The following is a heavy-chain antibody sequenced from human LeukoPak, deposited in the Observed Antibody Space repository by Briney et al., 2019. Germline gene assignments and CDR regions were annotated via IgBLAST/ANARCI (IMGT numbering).Heavy chain of an antibody. CDR2: IYPCDSDT. CDR3: ARHSPTAIAAAALDLNGIDP. V-gene: IGHV5-51*01. D-gene: IGHD6-13*01. J-gene: IGHJ5*02. Sequence: GESLKISCKGSGYSFTSYWIGWLRQMPGKGLEWMGSIYPCDSDTRYSPSFQGQVTISADKSNSPAYLQWSSLKASDTALYYCARHSPTAIAAAALDLNGIDPWGQGTLVTVSS. CDR1: GYSFTSYW.